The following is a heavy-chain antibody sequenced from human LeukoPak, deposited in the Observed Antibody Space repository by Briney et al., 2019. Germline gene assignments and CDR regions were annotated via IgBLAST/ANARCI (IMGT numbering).Heavy chain of an antibody. CDR3: AKLYRSGWNPPDV. Sequence: GGSLRLSCAASGFTLSSYAMSWVRQAPGKGLEWVSAISGSGGSTYYADSVKGRFTISRDNSKNTLYLQMNSLRAEDTAVYYCAKLYRSGWNPPDVWGQGTTVTVSS. V-gene: IGHV3-23*01. CDR2: ISGSGGST. D-gene: IGHD6-19*01. CDR1: GFTLSSYA. J-gene: IGHJ6*02.